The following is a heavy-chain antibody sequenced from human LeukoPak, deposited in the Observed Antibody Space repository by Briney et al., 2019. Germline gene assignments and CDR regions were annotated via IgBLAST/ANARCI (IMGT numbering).Heavy chain of an antibody. CDR2: IWYDGSNK. CDR1: GFTFSSYG. J-gene: IGHJ4*02. Sequence: PGRSLRLSCAASGFTFSSYGMPWVRQAPGKGLEWVAVIWYDGSNKYYADSVKGRFTISRDNSKNTLYLQMNSLRAEDTAVYYCAKASEFIAALFDYWGQGTLVTVSS. CDR3: AKASEFIAALFDY. D-gene: IGHD6-13*01. V-gene: IGHV3-33*06.